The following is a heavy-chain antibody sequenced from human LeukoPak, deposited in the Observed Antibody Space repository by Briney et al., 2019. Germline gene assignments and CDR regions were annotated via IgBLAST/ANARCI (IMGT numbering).Heavy chain of an antibody. CDR2: IYYSGST. Sequence: SETLSLTCTVSGGSISSGRYYWGWIRQPPGKGLEWIGSIYYSGSTYYNPSLKSRVTISVDTSKNQFSLKLSSVTAADTAVYYCARHVSITIAFHIWGQGTMVTVSS. CDR1: GGSISSGRYY. V-gene: IGHV4-39*01. D-gene: IGHD3-10*01. CDR3: ARHVSITIAFHI. J-gene: IGHJ3*02.